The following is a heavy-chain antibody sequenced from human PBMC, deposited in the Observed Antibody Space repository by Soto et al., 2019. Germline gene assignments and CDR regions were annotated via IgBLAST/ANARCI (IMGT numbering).Heavy chain of an antibody. J-gene: IGHJ4*02. D-gene: IGHD6-13*01. Sequence: QITLKESGPTLVKPTQTLTLTCTFSGFSLSTSGVGVGWIRQSPGKALEWLALIYWDDDKRYRPSLMSRLTITKDTSKNQVVLTMTNMDPVDTATYYCAHRTGPKAPGLFAYWGQGTLVTVSS. CDR1: GFSLSTSGVG. CDR2: IYWDDDK. CDR3: AHRTGPKAPGLFAY. V-gene: IGHV2-5*02.